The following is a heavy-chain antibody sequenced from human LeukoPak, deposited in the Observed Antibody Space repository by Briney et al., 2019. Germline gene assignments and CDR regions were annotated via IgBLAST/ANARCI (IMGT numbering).Heavy chain of an antibody. J-gene: IGHJ4*02. CDR3: AKDTYYDFSGVDY. D-gene: IGHD3-3*01. V-gene: IGHV3-48*03. Sequence: PGGSLRLSCAASGFTFSSYEMNWVRQAPGKGLEWVSYISSSGSTIYYADSVKGRFTISRDNAKNSLYLQMNSLRAEDTALYYCAKDTYYDFSGVDYWGQGTLVTVSS. CDR2: ISSSGSTI. CDR1: GFTFSSYE.